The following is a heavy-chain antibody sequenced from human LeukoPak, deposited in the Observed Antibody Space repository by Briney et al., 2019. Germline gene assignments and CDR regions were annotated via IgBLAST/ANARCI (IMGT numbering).Heavy chain of an antibody. J-gene: IGHJ4*02. CDR3: AKGGGFYYYDSSGYLDY. Sequence: GGSLRLSCAASGFTFSSYGMHWVRQAPGKGLEWVAVISYDGSNKYYADSVKGRFTISRDNSKNTLYLQMNSLRAEDTAVYYCAKGGGFYYYDSSGYLDYWGQGTLVTVSS. CDR1: GFTFSSYG. D-gene: IGHD3-22*01. CDR2: ISYDGSNK. V-gene: IGHV3-30*18.